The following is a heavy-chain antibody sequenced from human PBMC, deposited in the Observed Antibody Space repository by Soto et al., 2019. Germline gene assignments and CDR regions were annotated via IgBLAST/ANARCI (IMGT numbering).Heavy chain of an antibody. CDR3: AVGFIREIVVLTALRSMNY. D-gene: IGHD2-21*02. CDR1: GFTFSSYA. CDR2: ISGSGGST. V-gene: IGHV3-23*01. Sequence: EVQLLESGGGLVQPGGSLRLSCAASGFTFSSYAMSWVRQAPGKGLEWVSAISGSGGSTYYADSVKGRFTISRDNSKNTLNLQMNSLGAEDTAVYYCAVGFIREIVVLTALRSMNYWGQGTRVTVPS. J-gene: IGHJ4*02.